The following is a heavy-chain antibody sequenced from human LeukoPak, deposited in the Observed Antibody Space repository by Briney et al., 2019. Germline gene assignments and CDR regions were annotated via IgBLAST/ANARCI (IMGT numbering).Heavy chain of an antibody. Sequence: GGSLRLSCAASGLTFDDYGMSWVRQAPGKGLEWVSGIHWNGGKTAYADSVKGRFTISRDNAKNSLYLQMNSLRAEDTALYYCARGVTYYYDSSGDYYLDYWGQGTLVTVSS. D-gene: IGHD3-22*01. CDR2: IHWNGGKT. V-gene: IGHV3-20*04. J-gene: IGHJ4*02. CDR1: GLTFDDYG. CDR3: ARGVTYYYDSSGDYYLDY.